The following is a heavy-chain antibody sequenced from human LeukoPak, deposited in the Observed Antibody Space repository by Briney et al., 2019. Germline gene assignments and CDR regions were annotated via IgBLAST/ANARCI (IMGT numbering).Heavy chain of an antibody. CDR1: GFTFGNYG. Sequence: PGGSLRLSCAASGFTFGNYGMSWVRQAPGKGLEWVSGINWNGGSTGYADSVEGRFTIFRDNAKNSQYLQMNSLRAEDTALYYCGRGQTYGDSRLLLDYWGQGTLVTVSS. CDR3: GRGQTYGDSRLLLDY. V-gene: IGHV3-20*04. J-gene: IGHJ4*02. D-gene: IGHD4-17*01. CDR2: INWNGGST.